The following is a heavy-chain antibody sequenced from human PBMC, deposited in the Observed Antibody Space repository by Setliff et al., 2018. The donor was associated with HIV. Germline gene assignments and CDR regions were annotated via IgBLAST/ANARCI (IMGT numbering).Heavy chain of an antibody. CDR1: GFTFSNAW. CDR3: AHSSYYYDTSGSHAFDI. Sequence: PGGSLRLSCAASGFTFSNAWMSWVRQAPGKGLEWVGRIKSKTDGGTTDYAAPVKGRFTISRDDSKNTLYLQMTNVDPVDTATYYCAHSSYYYDTSGSHAFDIWGQGNPGHRLL. J-gene: IGHJ3*02. D-gene: IGHD3-22*01. CDR2: IKSKTDGGTT. V-gene: IGHV3-15*01.